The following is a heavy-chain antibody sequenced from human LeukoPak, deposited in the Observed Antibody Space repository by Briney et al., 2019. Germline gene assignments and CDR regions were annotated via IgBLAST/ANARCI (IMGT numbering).Heavy chain of an antibody. V-gene: IGHV3-30-3*01. D-gene: IGHD7-27*01. CDR2: ISYDGSNK. J-gene: IGHJ4*02. CDR3: ARDNNWGSTHY. CDR1: GFAFNTYA. Sequence: GGSVRLSCVASGFAFNTYAMHWVLQAPGKGLEWVAVISYDGSNKYYADSVEGRFTISRDNSMNTLYLQMSSLRTEDTAVYYCARDNNWGSTHYWGQGTLVTVSS.